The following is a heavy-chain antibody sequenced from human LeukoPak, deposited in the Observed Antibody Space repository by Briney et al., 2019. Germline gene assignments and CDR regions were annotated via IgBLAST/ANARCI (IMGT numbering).Heavy chain of an antibody. V-gene: IGHV1-2*02. J-gene: IGHJ5*02. Sequence: ASVKVSCKASGYTFTGYYMHWVRQAPGQGLEWMGWINPNSGGTNYAQKFQGRVTMTRDTSISTAYMELSRLRSDDTAVYYYARDGLGAVTGGNNWFDPWGQGTLVTVSS. CDR3: ARDGLGAVTGGNNWFDP. D-gene: IGHD6-19*01. CDR2: INPNSGGT. CDR1: GYTFTGYY.